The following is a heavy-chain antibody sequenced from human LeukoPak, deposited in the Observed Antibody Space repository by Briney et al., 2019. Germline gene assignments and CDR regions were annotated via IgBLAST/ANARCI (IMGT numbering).Heavy chain of an antibody. CDR2: IWYDGSNK. CDR3: ARPYYSNYYYYGMDV. Sequence: GGSLRLSCATSGFTFSTSGMHWVRQAPGKGLEWVGIIWYDGSNKYYADSVKDRFTISRDNSKNTLYLQMNSLRVEDTAVYYCARPYYSNYYYYGMDVWGQGTTVTVSS. V-gene: IGHV3-33*01. CDR1: GFTFSTSG. J-gene: IGHJ6*02. D-gene: IGHD4-11*01.